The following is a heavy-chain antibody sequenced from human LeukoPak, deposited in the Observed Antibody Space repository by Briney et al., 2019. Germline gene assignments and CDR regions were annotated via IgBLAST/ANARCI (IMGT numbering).Heavy chain of an antibody. CDR3: ARHAPEIWNNIVVVPAATIDY. J-gene: IGHJ4*02. Sequence: SETLSLTCTVSGGSISSSSYYWGWIRQPPGKGLEWIGSIYYSGSTYYNPSLKSRVTISVDTSKNQFSLKLSSVTAADTAVYYCARHAPEIWNNIVVVPAATIDYWGQGTLVTVSS. D-gene: IGHD2-2*01. CDR2: IYYSGST. CDR1: GGSISSSSYY. V-gene: IGHV4-39*01.